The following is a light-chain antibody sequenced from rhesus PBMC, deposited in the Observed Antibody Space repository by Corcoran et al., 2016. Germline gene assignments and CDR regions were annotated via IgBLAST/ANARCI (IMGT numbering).Light chain of an antibody. Sequence: DIQMTQSPSSLSASVGDRVTITCHASQGISSWLAWYQQKPGKAPNLLIYKASSLQSGVPSRFSGSGSGTDYTLTVSSLQSEDFATYYGLQYRSSPFTFGPGTKLEIK. V-gene: IGKV1-22*01. CDR1: QGISSW. CDR2: KAS. J-gene: IGKJ3*01. CDR3: LQYRSSPFT.